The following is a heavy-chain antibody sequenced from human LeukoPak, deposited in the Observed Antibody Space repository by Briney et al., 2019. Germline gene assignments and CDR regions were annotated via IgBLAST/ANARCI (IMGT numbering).Heavy chain of an antibody. D-gene: IGHD3-9*01. Sequence: SETLSLTCTVSGGSIGRHYWSWIRQPPGKGLEWIGYIYHSGSTNYSPSFKSRVTISVDTPKSQFSLKLTSVTAADTAVYYCATETIHPRSYYYYGMDVWGQGTTVTVSS. CDR2: IYHSGST. CDR1: GGSIGRHY. CDR3: ATETIHPRSYYYYGMDV. V-gene: IGHV4-59*11. J-gene: IGHJ6*02.